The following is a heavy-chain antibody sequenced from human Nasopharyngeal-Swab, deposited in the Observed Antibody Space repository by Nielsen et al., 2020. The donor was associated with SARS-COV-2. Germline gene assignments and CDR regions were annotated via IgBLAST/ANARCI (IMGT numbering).Heavy chain of an antibody. V-gene: IGHV3-30*03. CDR3: ARDASQWLAPFDY. Sequence: GESLKISCAASGFTFSSYGMHWVRQAPGKGLEWVAVISYDGSNKYYADSVKGRFTISRDNSKNTLYLQMNSLRAEDTAVYYCARDASQWLAPFDYWGQGTLVTVSS. CDR1: GFTFSSYG. CDR2: ISYDGSNK. D-gene: IGHD6-19*01. J-gene: IGHJ4*02.